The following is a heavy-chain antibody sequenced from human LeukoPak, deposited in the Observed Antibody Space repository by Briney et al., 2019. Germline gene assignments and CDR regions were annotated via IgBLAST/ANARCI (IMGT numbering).Heavy chain of an antibody. Sequence: PSETLPLTCAVHNGSFSGYYWTWIRQAPGKGLEWIGEINNSGVTYYNPSLKSRVTISRDTSKIQFSLQLKSVSAADTAVYYCARGGTTHYYGSGTSPWGQGTLVIVSS. CDR3: ARGGTTHYYGSGTSP. V-gene: IGHV4-34*01. D-gene: IGHD3-10*01. J-gene: IGHJ5*02. CDR1: NGSFSGYY. CDR2: INNSGVT.